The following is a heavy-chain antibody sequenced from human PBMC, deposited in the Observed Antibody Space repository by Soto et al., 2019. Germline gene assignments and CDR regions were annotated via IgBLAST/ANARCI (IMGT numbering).Heavy chain of an antibody. V-gene: IGHV1-2*04. CDR3: ARASVYSCSFDY. CDR1: GYTFTGYY. J-gene: IGHJ4*02. D-gene: IGHD2-15*01. CDR2: INPNSGGT. Sequence: QVQLVQSGAEVKKPGASVKVSCKASGYTFTGYYMHWVRQAPGQGLEWMGWINPNSGGTNYAQKFQGWVTMTRDTYVSRAYMELRRVRSDDTAVYYWARASVYSCSFDYWGQGTLVTVSS.